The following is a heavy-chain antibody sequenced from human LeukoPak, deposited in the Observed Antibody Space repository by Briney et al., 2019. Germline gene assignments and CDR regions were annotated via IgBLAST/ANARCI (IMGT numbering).Heavy chain of an antibody. V-gene: IGHV1-69*04. CDR1: GCTFSSYA. D-gene: IGHD3-22*01. CDR3: ARPYDSSGYYYDY. Sequence: SVTVSLKASGCTFSSYAISWLRQAPAQGLEWMGRIIPILGIANYAQKFQGRVTITVDKSTSTAYLELSILRSEDTAVYYCARPYDSSGYYYDYWGQGTLVTVSS. J-gene: IGHJ4*02. CDR2: IIPILGIA.